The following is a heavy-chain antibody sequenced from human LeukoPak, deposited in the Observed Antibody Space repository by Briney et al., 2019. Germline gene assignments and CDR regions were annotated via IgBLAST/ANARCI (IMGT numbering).Heavy chain of an antibody. J-gene: IGHJ3*02. CDR1: GGSISSYY. Sequence: SETLSLTCTVSGGSISSYYWSWIRQPPGKGLEWIGYIYYSGSTNYNPSLKSRVTISVDTSKNQFSLKLSSVTAADTAVYYCARGNSYGANGAFDIWGQGTMVTVSS. CDR3: ARGNSYGANGAFDI. CDR2: IYYSGST. V-gene: IGHV4-59*01. D-gene: IGHD5-18*01.